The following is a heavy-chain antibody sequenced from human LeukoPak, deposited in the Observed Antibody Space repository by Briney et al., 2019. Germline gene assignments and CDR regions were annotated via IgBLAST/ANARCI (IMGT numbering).Heavy chain of an antibody. V-gene: IGHV3-21*05. CDR1: GFTFSSYE. CDR3: ARDKGDNSGWDY. J-gene: IGHJ4*02. Sequence: GGSLRLSCAASGFTFSSYEMNWVRQAPGKGLEWVSHIEIYSADSVKGRFTISRDNAKNSLYLQMSSLRAEDTAVYYCARDKGDNSGWDYWGQGILVTVSS. CDR2: IEI. D-gene: IGHD6-19*01.